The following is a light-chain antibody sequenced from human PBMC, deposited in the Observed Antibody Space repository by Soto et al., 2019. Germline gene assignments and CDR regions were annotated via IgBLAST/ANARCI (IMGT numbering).Light chain of an antibody. Sequence: EIVWTQSPGTLSLSPGERATLSGRASQSVSSYLAWYQQKPGQAPRLLIYDASNRATGTPARFSGSGSGTDFTLTISSLEPEDFAVYYCQQRSNWPLTFGGGTKVDIK. J-gene: IGKJ4*01. CDR2: DAS. V-gene: IGKV3-11*01. CDR1: QSVSSY. CDR3: QQRSNWPLT.